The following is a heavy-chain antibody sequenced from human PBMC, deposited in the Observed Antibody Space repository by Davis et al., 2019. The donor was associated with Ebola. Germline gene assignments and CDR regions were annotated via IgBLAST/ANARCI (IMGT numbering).Heavy chain of an antibody. Sequence: MPSDTLSLTCTVSGDSISNYYWSWIRQPPGKGLEWVGYISYNGNTNYNPSLWGRVAMSVDTSKNQFSLKVNSVTAADTAVYHCARGSVEYYFDYWGQGALVTVSS. D-gene: IGHD5/OR15-5a*01. CDR3: ARGSVEYYFDY. CDR2: ISYNGNT. J-gene: IGHJ4*02. CDR1: GDSISNYY. V-gene: IGHV4-59*08.